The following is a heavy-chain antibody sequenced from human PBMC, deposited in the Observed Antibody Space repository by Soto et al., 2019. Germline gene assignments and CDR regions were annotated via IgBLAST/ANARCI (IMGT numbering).Heavy chain of an antibody. CDR2: ISAHNGNT. J-gene: IGHJ4*02. CDR1: GYAFTTYG. V-gene: IGHV1-18*01. Sequence: QGHLVQSGAEVKKPGASVKVSFKGSGYAFTTYGITWVRQAPGQGLEWMGWISAHNGNTNYAQKLQGRVTVTRDTSTSTAYMELRSLRSDDAAVYYCARGRYGDYWGQGALVTVSS. CDR3: ARGRYGDY. D-gene: IGHD1-1*01.